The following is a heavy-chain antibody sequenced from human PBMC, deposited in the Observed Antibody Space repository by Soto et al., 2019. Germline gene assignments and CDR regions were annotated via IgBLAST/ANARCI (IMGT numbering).Heavy chain of an antibody. V-gene: IGHV3-21*02. CDR1: GFSLSSYS. CDR2: ISSSTSYI. D-gene: IGHD2-15*01. Sequence: EVQLVESGGGLVKPGGSLSLSCAASGFSLSSYSMNWIRQAPGQGLEWVSSISSSTSYIYYADSVKGRFTISRDDAKNSLHLHMSSLRPEDTGIYYCARGHRYCSVVSCPGRFDPWGQGTLVTVSS. J-gene: IGHJ5*02. CDR3: ARGHRYCSVVSCPGRFDP.